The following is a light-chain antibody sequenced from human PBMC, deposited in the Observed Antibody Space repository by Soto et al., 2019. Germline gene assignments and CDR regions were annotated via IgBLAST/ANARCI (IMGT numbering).Light chain of an antibody. J-gene: IGKJ2*01. CDR3: QHYHNFPRT. CDR1: QSVSNNY. CDR2: DTS. V-gene: IGKV3-20*01. Sequence: EIVLTHSPGTLSLSPGERATLSCRASQSVSNNYLAWYQQKPGQAPRLVMYDTSSRATGIPDRFSATGSGTDFSLTIANLQPEDFGLYYCQHYHNFPRTFGQGTKLEIK.